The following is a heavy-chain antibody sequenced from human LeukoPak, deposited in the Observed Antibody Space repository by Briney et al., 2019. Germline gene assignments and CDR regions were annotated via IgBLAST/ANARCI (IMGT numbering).Heavy chain of an antibody. CDR3: ARGRRIAAAGTFYYYYYMDV. Sequence: ASVKVSCKASGYTFTGYYMYWVRQAPGQGLEWMGWINPNSGGTSSAQKFQDRVTMTRDTSISTAYMELSRLRSDDTAVYYCARGRRIAAAGTFYYYYYMDVWGKGTTVTVSS. V-gene: IGHV1-2*02. D-gene: IGHD6-13*01. CDR1: GYTFTGYY. J-gene: IGHJ6*03. CDR2: INPNSGGT.